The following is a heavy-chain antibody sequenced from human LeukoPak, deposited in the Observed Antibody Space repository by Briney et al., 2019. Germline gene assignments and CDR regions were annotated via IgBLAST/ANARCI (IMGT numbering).Heavy chain of an antibody. J-gene: IGHJ6*02. CDR1: GFTISSYA. CDR3: AKGTSPYYYGMDV. CDR2: IRGSGGST. V-gene: IGHV3-23*01. D-gene: IGHD1-7*01. Sequence: GGSLRLSCATSGFTISSYAMSWVRQAPGKGLEWVSAIRGSGGSTYYADSVKGRFTISRDNSKNTLYLQMNSLRAEDTAVYYCAKGTSPYYYGMDVWGQGTTVTVSS.